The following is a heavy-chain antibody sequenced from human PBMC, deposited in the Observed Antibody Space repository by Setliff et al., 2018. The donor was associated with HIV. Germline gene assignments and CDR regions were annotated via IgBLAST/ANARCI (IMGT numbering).Heavy chain of an antibody. V-gene: IGHV4-38-2*01. Sequence: PSETLSLTCVVSGDSISSGSYWGWIRQPPGKGLEWIGSIYHRGGTYYSPSLKSRVTMSVDTSKNQFSLKLSSVTAADTAVYYCARRGSYYGDFDYWGQGTLVTVSS. CDR1: GDSISSGSY. CDR3: ARRGSYYGDFDY. CDR2: IYHRGGT. J-gene: IGHJ4*02. D-gene: IGHD1-26*01.